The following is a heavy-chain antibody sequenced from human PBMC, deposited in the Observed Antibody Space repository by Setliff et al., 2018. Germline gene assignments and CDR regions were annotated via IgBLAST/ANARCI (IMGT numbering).Heavy chain of an antibody. D-gene: IGHD6-6*01. J-gene: IGHJ4*02. CDR3: ARGRNIAARLLDS. CDR2: INHRGST. CDR1: GGTFRDYH. V-gene: IGHV4-34*01. Sequence: SETLSLTCAAYGGTFRDYHWTWIRQSPEKGLEWIGEINHRGSTNYNPSLKSRVTIAIDTSKDQFSLKLISMTAADTAVYYCARGRNIAARLLDSWGQGTQVTVSS.